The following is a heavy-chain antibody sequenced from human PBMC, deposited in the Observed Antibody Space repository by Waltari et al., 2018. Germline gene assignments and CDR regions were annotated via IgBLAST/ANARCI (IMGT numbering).Heavy chain of an antibody. CDR2: INPSGGST. CDR1: GYTFTSSY. J-gene: IGHJ4*02. D-gene: IGHD3-22*01. V-gene: IGHV1-46*01. CDR3: ARHPRYYYDSSGYEASDY. Sequence: QVQLVQSGAEVKKPGASVKVSCKASGYTFTSSYMHWVRQAPGQGLEWMGIINPSGGSTSYAQKFQGRVTMTRDTSTSTVYMELSSLRSEDTAVYYCARHPRYYYDSSGYEASDYWGQGTLVTVSS.